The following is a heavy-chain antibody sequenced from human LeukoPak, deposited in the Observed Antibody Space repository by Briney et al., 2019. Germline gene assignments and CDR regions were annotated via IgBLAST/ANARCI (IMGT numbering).Heavy chain of an antibody. D-gene: IGHD3-3*01. V-gene: IGHV4-34*01. J-gene: IGHJ4*02. Sequence: PSETLSLTCAVYGGSFSGYYWSWIRQPPGKGLEWIGEINHSGSTNYNPSLKSRVTISVDTSKNQFSLKLSSVTAADTAMYYCARLITIFGVVTDDWGQGTLVTVSS. CDR2: INHSGST. CDR1: GGSFSGYY. CDR3: ARLITIFGVVTDD.